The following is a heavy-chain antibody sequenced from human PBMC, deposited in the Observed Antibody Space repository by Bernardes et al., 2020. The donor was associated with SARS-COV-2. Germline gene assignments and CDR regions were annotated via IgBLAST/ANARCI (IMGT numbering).Heavy chain of an antibody. V-gene: IGHV4-34*01. CDR3: ARGHSRPRLSGYHYYYYGMDV. D-gene: IGHD3-3*01. J-gene: IGHJ6*02. Sequence: SETLSLTCAVYGGSFSGYYWSWIRQPPGKGLEWIGEINHSGSTNYNPSLKSRVTISVDTSKNQFSLKLSSVTAADTAVYYCARGHSRPRLSGYHYYYYGMDVWGQGTTVTVSS. CDR1: GGSFSGYY. CDR2: INHSGST.